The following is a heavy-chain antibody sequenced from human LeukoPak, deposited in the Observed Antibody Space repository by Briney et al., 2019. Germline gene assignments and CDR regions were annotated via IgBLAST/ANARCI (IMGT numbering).Heavy chain of an antibody. Sequence: GSLRLSCAASGFTVSSNYMSWVRRAPGKGLEWVSAISGSGGSTYYADSVKGRFTISRDNSKNTLYLQMNSLRAEDTAVYYCAKDGSSGWYSKYYFDYWGQGTLVTVSS. CDR2: ISGSGGST. D-gene: IGHD6-19*01. CDR1: GFTVSSNY. V-gene: IGHV3-23*01. CDR3: AKDGSSGWYSKYYFDY. J-gene: IGHJ4*02.